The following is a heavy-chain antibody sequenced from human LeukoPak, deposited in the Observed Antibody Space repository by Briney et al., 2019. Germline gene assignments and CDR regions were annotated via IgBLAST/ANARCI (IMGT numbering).Heavy chain of an antibody. V-gene: IGHV4-4*02. CDR2: IYHSGST. CDR3: ARTSGGSGRYFDY. J-gene: IGHJ4*02. D-gene: IGHD3-10*01. CDR1: GDSIRRGWW. Sequence: SGTLSLTCAVSGDSIRRGWWWSWVRQPPGKGLEWIAEIYHSGSTYYNPSLKSRVTISVDTSKNQFSLKLSSVTAADTAVYYCARTSGGSGRYFDYWGQGTLVTVSS.